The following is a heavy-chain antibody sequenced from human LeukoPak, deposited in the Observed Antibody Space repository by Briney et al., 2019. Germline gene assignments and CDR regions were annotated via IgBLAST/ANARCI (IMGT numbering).Heavy chain of an antibody. J-gene: IGHJ6*02. CDR1: GASVSSGSYY. Sequence: PSETLSLTCTVSGASVSSGSYYWSWIRQPPKKGLEWIGEINHSGSTNYNPSLKSRVTISVDASKNQFSLKVRSVTAADTAVYYCARGHVGSYAYYYYYGMGVWGQGTTVTVSS. V-gene: IGHV4-39*07. D-gene: IGHD2-8*01. CDR2: INHSGST. CDR3: ARGHVGSYAYYYYYGMGV.